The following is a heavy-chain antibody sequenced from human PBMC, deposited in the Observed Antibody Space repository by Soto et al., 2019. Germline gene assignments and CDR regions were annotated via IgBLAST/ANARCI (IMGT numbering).Heavy chain of an antibody. J-gene: IGHJ4*02. CDR2: INSDGSST. V-gene: IGHV3-74*01. Sequence: GGSLRLSCAASGFTFSSYWMHWVRQAPGKGLVWVSRINSDGSSTSYADSVKGRFTISRDNAKNTLYLQMNSLRAEDTAVYYCGRVHKTGYSSSWYDYWGQGTLVTVSS. CDR1: GFTFSSYW. CDR3: GRVHKTGYSSSWYDY. D-gene: IGHD6-13*01.